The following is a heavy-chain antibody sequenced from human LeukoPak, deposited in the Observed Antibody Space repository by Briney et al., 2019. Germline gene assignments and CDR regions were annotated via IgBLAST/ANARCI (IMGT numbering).Heavy chain of an antibody. V-gene: IGHV4-34*01. J-gene: IGHJ5*02. D-gene: IGHD3-10*01. Sequence: SETLSLTCAVHGGSFSCYSWSWIRQPPGKGLEWIGVINHSGSTNYNPSLKSRVTISVDTSKNQFSLNLSSVTAADTAVYYCARGRSNYGPWGQGTLVTVSS. CDR2: INHSGST. CDR1: GGSFSCYS. CDR3: ARGRSNYGP.